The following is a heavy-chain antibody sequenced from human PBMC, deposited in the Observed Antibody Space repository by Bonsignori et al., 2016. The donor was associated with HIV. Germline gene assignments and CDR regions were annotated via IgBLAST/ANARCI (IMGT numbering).Heavy chain of an antibody. CDR2: IYTSGST. Sequence: SETLSLTCTVSGGSISSYYWSWIRQPAGKGLEWIGRIYTSGSTNYNPSLKSRVTMSVDTSKNQFSLKLSSVTAADTAVYYCARELIFGVDYYFDYWGQGTLVTVSS. D-gene: IGHD3-3*01. V-gene: IGHV4-4*07. CDR1: GGSISSYY. J-gene: IGHJ4*02. CDR3: ARELIFGVDYYFDY.